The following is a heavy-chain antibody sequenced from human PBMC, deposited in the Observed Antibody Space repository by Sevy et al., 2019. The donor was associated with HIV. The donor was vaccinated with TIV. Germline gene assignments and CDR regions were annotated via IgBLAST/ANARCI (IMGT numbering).Heavy chain of an antibody. Sequence: GGSRRLSCTASGFTFGDYAMSWFRQAPGKGPEWVGLFRSKGYGGTTEYAASVKGRFIMSRDDSKSIAYLQMNSLKTEDTAVYYCTRGPRGGWAFDLWGQGTMVTVSS. CDR1: GFTFGDYA. D-gene: IGHD3-16*01. CDR3: TRGPRGGWAFDL. J-gene: IGHJ3*01. CDR2: FRSKGYGGTT. V-gene: IGHV3-49*03.